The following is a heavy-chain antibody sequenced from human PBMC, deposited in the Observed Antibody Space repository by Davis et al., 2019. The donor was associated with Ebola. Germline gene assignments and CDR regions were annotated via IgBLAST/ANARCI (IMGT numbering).Heavy chain of an antibody. D-gene: IGHD3-3*01. J-gene: IGHJ3*02. CDR1: GFTFSSYW. CDR2: ISSSSTYI. CDR3: ARVFSIFGVADDAFDI. Sequence: GESLKISCAASGFTFSSYWMNWVRQAPGKVLEWVSSISSSSTYIYYADSVKGRFTISRDNAKNSLYLQMNSLRAEDTAVYYCARVFSIFGVADDAFDIWGQGTMVTVSS. V-gene: IGHV3-21*01.